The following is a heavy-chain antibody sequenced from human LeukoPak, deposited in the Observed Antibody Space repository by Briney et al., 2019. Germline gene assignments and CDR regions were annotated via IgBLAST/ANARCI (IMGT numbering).Heavy chain of an antibody. CDR3: ARVFGYYYFYMDV. CDR2: ISPGNGDT. CDR1: GYTFTSYD. V-gene: IGHV1-18*01. Sequence: ASVKVSCKASGYTFTSYDINWVRQAPGQGREWMGWISPGNGDTNYAQNFQDRVTMTTDTSTNTAYMELRSLTSDDTAVYFCARVFGYYYFYMDVWGEGTTVIISS. D-gene: IGHD3/OR15-3a*01. J-gene: IGHJ6*03.